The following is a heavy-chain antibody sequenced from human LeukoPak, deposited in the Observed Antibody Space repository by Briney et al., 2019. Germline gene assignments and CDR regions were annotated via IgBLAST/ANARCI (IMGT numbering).Heavy chain of an antibody. CDR1: GFTFTGLW. Sequence: PGGSLRLSCAASGFTFTGLWMSWVRQAPGKGLEWVAKINEYGSETYYVDSVKGRSTISRGNAKNALYLQMNSLRAADTAVSYCAKGSDYGGGSYSDYWGQGTLVTVSS. CDR2: INEYGSET. CDR3: AKGSDYGGGSYSDY. J-gene: IGHJ4*02. V-gene: IGHV3-7*05. D-gene: IGHD4-17*01.